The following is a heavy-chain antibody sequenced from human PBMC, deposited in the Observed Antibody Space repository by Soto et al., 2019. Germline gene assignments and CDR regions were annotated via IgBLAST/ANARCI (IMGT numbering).Heavy chain of an antibody. CDR3: AKDSMAGVSFVDY. CDR2: ISYDGSNK. CDR1: GFTFSSYG. Sequence: QVQLVESGGGVVRPGRSLRLSCAASGFTFSSYGMHWVRQAPGKGLEWVAVISYDGSNKYYADSVKGRFTISRDNSKNTLYLQMNSLRAEDTAVYYCAKDSMAGVSFVDYWGQGTLVTVSS. J-gene: IGHJ4*02. D-gene: IGHD6-19*01. V-gene: IGHV3-30*18.